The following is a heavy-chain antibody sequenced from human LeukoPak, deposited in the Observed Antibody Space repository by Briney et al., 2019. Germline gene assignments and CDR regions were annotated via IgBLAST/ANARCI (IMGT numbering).Heavy chain of an antibody. J-gene: IGHJ4*02. Sequence: SETLSLTCAVYGGSFSGYYWSWIRQPPGKGLEWIGEINHSGSTNYNPSLKSRVTISVDTSKNQFSLKLSSVTAADTAVYYCARYYDSSGYRYFDYWGQGTLVTVSS. D-gene: IGHD3-22*01. CDR1: GGSFSGYY. V-gene: IGHV4-34*01. CDR2: INHSGST. CDR3: ARYYDSSGYRYFDY.